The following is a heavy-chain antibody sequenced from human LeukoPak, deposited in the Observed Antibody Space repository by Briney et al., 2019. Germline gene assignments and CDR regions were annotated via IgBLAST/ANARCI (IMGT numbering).Heavy chain of an antibody. CDR1: GFTFGSYS. CDR3: AREEGRDGYNDFDY. V-gene: IGHV3-21*01. D-gene: IGHD5-24*01. J-gene: IGHJ4*02. CDR2: ISSSSSYI. Sequence: GGSLRLSCAASGFTFGSYSMNWVRQAPGKGLEWVSSISSSSSYIYYADSVKGRFTISRDNAKNSLYLQMNSLRAEDTAVYYCAREEGRDGYNDFDYWGQGTLVTVSS.